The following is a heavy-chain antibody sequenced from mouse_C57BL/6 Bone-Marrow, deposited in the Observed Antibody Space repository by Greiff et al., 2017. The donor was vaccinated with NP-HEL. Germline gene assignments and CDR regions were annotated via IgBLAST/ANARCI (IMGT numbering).Heavy chain of an antibody. V-gene: IGHV5-9-1*02. D-gene: IGHD2-4*01. Sequence: EVQLVESGEGLVKPGGSLKLSCAASGFTFSSYAMSWVRQTPEKRLEWVAYISSGGDYIYYADTVKGRFTISRDNARNTLYLQMSSLKSEDTAMYYCTRGVYYDLYYAMDYWGQGTSVTVSS. CDR1: GFTFSSYA. CDR3: TRGVYYDLYYAMDY. J-gene: IGHJ4*01. CDR2: ISSGGDYI.